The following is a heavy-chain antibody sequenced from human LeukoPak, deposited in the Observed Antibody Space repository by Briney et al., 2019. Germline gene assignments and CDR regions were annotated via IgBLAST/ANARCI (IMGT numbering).Heavy chain of an antibody. CDR1: GFTFSSYE. CDR3: ARDFSQYYDILTGYYYYYGMDV. Sequence: GGSLRLSCAASGFTFSSYEMNWVRQAPGKGLEWVSYISSSGSTIYYADSVKGRFTISRDNAKNSLYLQMNSLRAEDTAVYYCARDFSQYYDILTGYYYYYGMDVWGKGATVTVSS. D-gene: IGHD3-9*01. J-gene: IGHJ6*04. V-gene: IGHV3-48*03. CDR2: ISSSGSTI.